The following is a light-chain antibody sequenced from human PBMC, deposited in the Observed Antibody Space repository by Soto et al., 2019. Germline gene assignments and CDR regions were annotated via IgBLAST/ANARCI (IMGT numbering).Light chain of an antibody. CDR1: QSIHTS. Sequence: EIVMTQSPATLSVSPGERATLSCRASQSIHTSLAWYQQKPGQPPRLVVYDSTLRANGVPDRFGGSRSGTEFTLTINNLETEDFAVYYCQQRNVWTPITFGQGTRLEI. CDR2: DST. J-gene: IGKJ5*01. CDR3: QQRNVWTPIT. V-gene: IGKV3D-15*03.